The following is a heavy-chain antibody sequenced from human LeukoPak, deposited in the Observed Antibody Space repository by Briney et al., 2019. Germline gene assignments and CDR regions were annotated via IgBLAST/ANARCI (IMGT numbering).Heavy chain of an antibody. J-gene: IGHJ6*03. V-gene: IGHV4-59*01. D-gene: IGHD5-12*01. Sequence: SETLSLTCTVSGGSISSYYWSWIRQPPGKGLEWIGYIYYSGSTNYNPSLKSRVTISVDTSKNQFSLKLSSVTAADTAVYYCARGKVQDSGYDPSAKEWVYYYYYMDVWGKGTTVTISS. CDR1: GGSISSYY. CDR2: IYYSGST. CDR3: ARGKVQDSGYDPSAKEWVYYYYYMDV.